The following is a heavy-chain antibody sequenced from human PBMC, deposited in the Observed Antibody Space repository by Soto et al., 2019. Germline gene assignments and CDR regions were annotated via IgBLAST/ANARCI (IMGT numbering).Heavy chain of an antibody. Sequence: GGSLRLSCAASGFTFSSYAMHWVRQAPGKGLEWVAVISYDGSNKYYADSVKGRFTISRDNSKNTLYLQMNSLRAEDTAVYYCARETSSSWSDDAFDIWGQGTMVTVSS. CDR1: GFTFSSYA. CDR3: ARETSSSWSDDAFDI. D-gene: IGHD6-13*01. CDR2: ISYDGSNK. V-gene: IGHV3-30-3*01. J-gene: IGHJ3*02.